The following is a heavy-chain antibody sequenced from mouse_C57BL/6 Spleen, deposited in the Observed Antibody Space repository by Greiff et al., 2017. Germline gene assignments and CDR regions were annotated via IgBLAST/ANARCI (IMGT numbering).Heavy chain of an antibody. CDR2: IDPETGGT. Sequence: QVQLQQSGAELVRPGASVTLSCKASGYTFTDYEMHWVKQTPVHGLEWIGAIDPETGGTAYNQKFKGKAILTADKSSSTAYMELRSLTSEDSAVYYCTRPPSTTVVATRDYFDYWGQGTTLTVSS. CDR3: TRPPSTTVVATRDYFDY. CDR1: GYTFTDYE. V-gene: IGHV1-15*01. D-gene: IGHD1-1*01. J-gene: IGHJ2*01.